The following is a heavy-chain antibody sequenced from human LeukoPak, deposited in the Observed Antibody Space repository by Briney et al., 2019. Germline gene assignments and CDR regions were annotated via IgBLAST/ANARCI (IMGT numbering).Heavy chain of an antibody. CDR3: AKDRGYNYGSFDY. V-gene: IGHV3-23*01. J-gene: IGHJ4*02. CDR1: GFTFSSYA. Sequence: GGSLRLSCAASGFTFSSYAMHWVRQAPGKGLEWVSTIGGSGDNTYYADSVKGRFTISRDNSRNTLYLQMNSLRVEDTAVYFCAKDRGYNYGSFDYWGQGALVTVSS. CDR2: IGGSGDNT. D-gene: IGHD5-18*01.